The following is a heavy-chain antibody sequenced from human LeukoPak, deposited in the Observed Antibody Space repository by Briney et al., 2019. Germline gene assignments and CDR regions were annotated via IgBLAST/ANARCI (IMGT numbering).Heavy chain of an antibody. Sequence: GGSLRLSCAASGFTFSGSAMHWVRQASGKRLEWVGRIRSKANSYATAYAASVKGRFTISRDDSKNTAYLQMNSLKTEDTAVYYCTGTIFGVLVDYWGQGTLVTVSS. D-gene: IGHD3-3*01. CDR1: GFTFSGSA. V-gene: IGHV3-73*01. J-gene: IGHJ4*02. CDR2: IRSKANSYAT. CDR3: TGTIFGVLVDY.